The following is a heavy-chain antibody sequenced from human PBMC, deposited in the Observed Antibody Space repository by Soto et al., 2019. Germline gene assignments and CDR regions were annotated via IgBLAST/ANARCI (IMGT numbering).Heavy chain of an antibody. J-gene: IGHJ6*02. D-gene: IGHD6-19*01. CDR2: IIPIFGTA. CDR1: GGTFSSYA. Sequence: RASVKVSCKASGGTFSSYAISWVRQTPGQGLEWMGGIIPIFGTANYAQKFQGRVTITADESTSTAYMELSSLRSEDTAVYYCARDKVAVADYYYYGMDVWGQGTTVTVSS. CDR3: ARDKVAVADYYYYGMDV. V-gene: IGHV1-69*13.